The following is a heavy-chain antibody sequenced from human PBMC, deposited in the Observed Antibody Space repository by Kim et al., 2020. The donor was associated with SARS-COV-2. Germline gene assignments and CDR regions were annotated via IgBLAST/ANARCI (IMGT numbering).Heavy chain of an antibody. CDR1: GFTFSSYG. Sequence: GGSLRLSCAASGFTFSSYGMHWVRQAPGKGLEWVAVISYDGSNKYYADSVKGRFTISRDNSKNTLYLQMNSLRAEDTAVYYCAKDKRYCSSTSCYWDAYYYYGMDVWGQGTTVTVSS. V-gene: IGHV3-30*18. CDR2: ISYDGSNK. D-gene: IGHD2-2*01. CDR3: AKDKRYCSSTSCYWDAYYYYGMDV. J-gene: IGHJ6*02.